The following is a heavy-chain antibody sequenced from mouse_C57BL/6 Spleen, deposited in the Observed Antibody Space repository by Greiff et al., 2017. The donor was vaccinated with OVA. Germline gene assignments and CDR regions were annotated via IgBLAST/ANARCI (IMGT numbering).Heavy chain of an antibody. V-gene: IGHV1-50*01. CDR3: AYYSNYGIAY. CDR2: IDPSDSYT. CDR1: GYTFTSYW. D-gene: IGHD2-5*01. J-gene: IGHJ3*01. Sequence: QVQLQQPGAELVKPGASVKLSCTASGYTFTSYWMQWVRQRPGQGLEWIGEIDPSDSYTNYNQKFKGQATLTVDTSSSTAYLQLSSLTSEDYAVYYCAYYSNYGIAYWGQGTLVTVSA.